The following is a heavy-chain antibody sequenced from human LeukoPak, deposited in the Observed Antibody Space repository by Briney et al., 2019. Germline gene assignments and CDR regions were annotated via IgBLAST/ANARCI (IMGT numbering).Heavy chain of an antibody. CDR1: GFSPSSSV. J-gene: IGHJ3*01. V-gene: IGHV3-30-3*01. Sequence: GGSLRLSCAASGFSPSSSVMHWVRQAPGEGLEWLALTPHDGGNKQYAESVQGRFTISRDNSKNMVYVEMNSLRLEDTAMYYCAREGDSSGYAGAFDVWGQGTMVTVSS. CDR3: AREGDSSGYAGAFDV. CDR2: TPHDGGNK. D-gene: IGHD3-22*01.